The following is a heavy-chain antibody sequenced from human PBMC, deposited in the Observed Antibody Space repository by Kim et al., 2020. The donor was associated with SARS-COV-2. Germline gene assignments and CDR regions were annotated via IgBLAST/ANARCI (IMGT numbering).Heavy chain of an antibody. CDR2: IYYGGST. J-gene: IGHJ3*02. CDR1: GVSISRSNYF. D-gene: IGHD2-15*01. V-gene: IGHV4-39*01. Sequence: SETLSLTCTVSGVSISRSNYFWGWVRQPPGKGLEWIGSIYYGGSTYDNPSLKGRVTISVDSSKNQVSLQMTSVTAADTAVYFCAKTVAAATPALAFDIWGQGTLVIVSS. CDR3: AKTVAAATPALAFDI.